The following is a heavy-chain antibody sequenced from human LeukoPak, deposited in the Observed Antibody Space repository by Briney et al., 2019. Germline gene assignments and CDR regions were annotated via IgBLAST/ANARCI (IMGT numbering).Heavy chain of an antibody. Sequence: AGGSLRLSCAVSGFTFSDYYMSWIRQAPGKGLEWISYIDSSRKAIYYADSVKGRFTISRDNAMNSLFLQMNSLRTEDTAVYYCARGLRQTIGYPLFDYWGQGALVTVSS. V-gene: IGHV3-11*04. D-gene: IGHD5-18*01. CDR1: GFTFSDYY. CDR3: ARGLRQTIGYPLFDY. J-gene: IGHJ4*02. CDR2: IDSSRKAI.